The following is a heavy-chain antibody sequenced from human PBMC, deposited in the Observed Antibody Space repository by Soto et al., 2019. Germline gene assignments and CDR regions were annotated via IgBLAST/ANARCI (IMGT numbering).Heavy chain of an antibody. CDR3: ARRYGDYFDY. J-gene: IGHJ4*02. CDR1: GGSISSYY. V-gene: IGHV4-59*08. Sequence: WETLSLTCTVSGGSISSYYWSWIRQPPGKGLEWIGYIYYSGSTNYNPSLKSRVTISVDTSKNQFSLKLSSVTAADTAVYYCARRYGDYFDYWGQGTLVTVS. D-gene: IGHD4-17*01. CDR2: IYYSGST.